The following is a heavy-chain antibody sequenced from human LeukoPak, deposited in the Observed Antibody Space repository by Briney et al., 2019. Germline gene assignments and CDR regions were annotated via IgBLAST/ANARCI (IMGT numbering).Heavy chain of an antibody. J-gene: IGHJ3*02. D-gene: IGHD3-3*01. CDR1: GYSFTSYW. CDR2: IHPGDSDT. Sequence: GESLKISCKGSGYSFTSYWIGWVRQMPGKGLEWMGIIHPGDSDTRYSPSFQGQVTISADKSISTAYLQWSSLKASDTAMYYCARPLRFLEWLLAFDIWGQGTMVTVSS. CDR3: ARPLRFLEWLLAFDI. V-gene: IGHV5-51*01.